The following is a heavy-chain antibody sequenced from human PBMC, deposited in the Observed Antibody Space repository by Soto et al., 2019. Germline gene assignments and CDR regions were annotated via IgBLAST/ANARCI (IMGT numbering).Heavy chain of an antibody. CDR3: AKDGSIAAAGTRWYFDL. J-gene: IGHJ2*01. V-gene: IGHV3-30*18. D-gene: IGHD6-13*01. Sequence: QVQLVESGGGVVQPGRSLRLSCAASGFTFSSYGMHWVRQAPGKGLEWVAVISYDGSNKYYADSVKGRFTISRDNSKNRLYLQMNSLRAEDTAVYYCAKDGSIAAAGTRWYFDLWGRGTLVTVSS. CDR2: ISYDGSNK. CDR1: GFTFSSYG.